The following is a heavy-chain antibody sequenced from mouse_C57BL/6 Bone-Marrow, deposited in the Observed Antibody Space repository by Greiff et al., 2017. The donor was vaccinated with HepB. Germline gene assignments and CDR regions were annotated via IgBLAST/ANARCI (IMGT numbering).Heavy chain of an antibody. D-gene: IGHD2-4*01. CDR3: ARDMDYDYDWYFDV. J-gene: IGHJ1*03. V-gene: IGHV5-9*04. CDR2: ISGGGGNT. CDR1: GFTFSSYT. Sequence: EVQVVESGGGLVKPGGSLKLSCAASGFTFSSYTMSWVRQTPEKGLEWVATISGGGGNTYYPDSVKGRSTISRDNAKNTLYLQMSSLKSEDTALYYCARDMDYDYDWYFDVWGTGTTVTVSS.